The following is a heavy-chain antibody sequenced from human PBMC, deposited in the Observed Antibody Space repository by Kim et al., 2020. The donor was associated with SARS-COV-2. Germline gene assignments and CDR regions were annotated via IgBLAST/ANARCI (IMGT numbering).Heavy chain of an antibody. Sequence: GGSLRLSCAASGFTFSNAWMSWVRQAPGKGLEWVGRIKSKTDGGTTDYAAPVKGRFTISRDDSKNTLYLQMNSLKTEDTAVYYCTRDYYYGSGSYWGYYYYYGMDVWGQGTTVPVSS. CDR2: IKSKTDGGTT. V-gene: IGHV3-15*01. CDR3: TRDYYYGSGSYWGYYYYYGMDV. J-gene: IGHJ6*01. CDR1: GFTFSNAW. D-gene: IGHD3-10*01.